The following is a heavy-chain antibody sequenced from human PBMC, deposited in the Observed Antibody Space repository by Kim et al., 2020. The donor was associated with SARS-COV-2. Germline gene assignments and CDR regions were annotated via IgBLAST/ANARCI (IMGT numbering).Heavy chain of an antibody. CDR2: IYYSGST. Sequence: SETLSLTCTVSGGSISSSSYYWGWIRQPPGKGLEWIGSIYYSGSTYYNPSLKSRVTISVDTSKNQFSLKLSSVTAADTAVYYCARYLNPGPPSSPYMTTVTTGFDYWGQGTLVTVSS. J-gene: IGHJ4*02. V-gene: IGHV4-39*01. CDR1: GGSISSSSYY. D-gene: IGHD4-17*01. CDR3: ARYLNPGPPSSPYMTTVTTGFDY.